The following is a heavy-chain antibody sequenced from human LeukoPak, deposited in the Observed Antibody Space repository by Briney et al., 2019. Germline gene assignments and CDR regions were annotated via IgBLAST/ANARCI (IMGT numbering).Heavy chain of an antibody. CDR2: ISSSSSYI. Sequence: PGGSLRLSCAASGFTFSSYSMNWVRQAPGKGLEWVSSISSSSSYIYYADSVKGRFTISRDNAKNSLYLQMNSLRAEDTAVYYCARDAHRYYGSGSYYGYWGQGTLVTVSS. CDR3: ARDAHRYYGSGSYYGY. V-gene: IGHV3-21*01. CDR1: GFTFSSYS. D-gene: IGHD3-10*01. J-gene: IGHJ4*02.